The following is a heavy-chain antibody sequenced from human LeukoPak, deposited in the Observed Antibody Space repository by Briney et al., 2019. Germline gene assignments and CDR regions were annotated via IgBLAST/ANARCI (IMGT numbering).Heavy chain of an antibody. CDR3: ARDSGWFSGGNWFDP. CDR1: GGSISSSSYY. Sequence: SETLSLTCTVSGGSISSSSYYWGWIRQPPGKGLEWIGSIYYSGSTYYNPSLKSRVTISVDTSKNQFSLKLSSVTAADTAVYYCARDSGWFSGGNWFDPWGQGTLVTVSS. V-gene: IGHV4-39*07. D-gene: IGHD3-10*01. J-gene: IGHJ5*02. CDR2: IYYSGST.